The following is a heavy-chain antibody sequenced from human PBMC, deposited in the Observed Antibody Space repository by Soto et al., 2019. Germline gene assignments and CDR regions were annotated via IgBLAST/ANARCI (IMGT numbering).Heavy chain of an antibody. D-gene: IGHD6-19*01. CDR3: GKEGGSGWENMIDY. CDR2: ISGSGGST. J-gene: IGHJ4*01. CDR1: GFTFSRYA. V-gene: IGHV3-23*01. Sequence: EVQLLESGGGLVQPGGSLRLSCAASGFTFSRYAMSWVRQAPGKGLEWVSAISGSGGSTYYADSVKGRFTISRDNSKNTLYLQMNSPRAEDTAVYYCGKEGGSGWENMIDYWGHGTLVTVSS.